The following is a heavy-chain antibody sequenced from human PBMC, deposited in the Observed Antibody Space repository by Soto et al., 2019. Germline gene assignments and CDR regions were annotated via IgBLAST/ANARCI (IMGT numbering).Heavy chain of an antibody. Sequence: QVQLVESGGGVVQPGRSLRLSCAASGFTFSKFGMHWLRQAPGRGLEWVAGISNDGSDEYYVDSVKGRVNISRDNSKITLSLQMNSLRFEDTAVYFCAKDRRKWGDSPFEKWGQGTLVTVSS. CDR3: AKDRRKWGDSPFEK. CDR2: ISNDGSDE. D-gene: IGHD2-21*02. CDR1: GFTFSKFG. V-gene: IGHV3-30*18. J-gene: IGHJ4*02.